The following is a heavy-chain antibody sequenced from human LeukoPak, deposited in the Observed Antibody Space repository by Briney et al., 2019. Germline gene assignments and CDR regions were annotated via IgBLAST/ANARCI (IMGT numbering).Heavy chain of an antibody. J-gene: IGHJ4*02. D-gene: IGHD6-13*01. CDR2: INHSGST. CDR3: ARGQRIAAADVGNYFDY. Sequence: SETLSLTCAVYGGSFSGYYWSWIRQPPGKGLEWIGEINHSGSTNYNPSLKSRVTISVDTSKNQFSLKLSSVTAADTAVYYCARGQRIAAADVGNYFDYWGQGTLVTVSS. CDR1: GGSFSGYY. V-gene: IGHV4-34*01.